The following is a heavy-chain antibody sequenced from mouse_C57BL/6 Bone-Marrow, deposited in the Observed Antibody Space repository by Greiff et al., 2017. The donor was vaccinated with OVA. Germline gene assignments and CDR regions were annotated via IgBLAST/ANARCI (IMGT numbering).Heavy chain of an antibody. CDR2: IYPGDGDT. J-gene: IGHJ3*01. D-gene: IGHD2-4*01. V-gene: IGHV1-82*01. CDR3: ASYDYDKRTWFAD. CDR1: GYAFSSSW. Sequence: VQLQQSGPELVKPGASVKISCKASGYAFSSSWMNWVKQRPGKGLEWIGRIYPGDGDTTYNGKFKGKATLTADKSSSTDYMQLSSLTSEDSAVYFSASYDYDKRTWFADWGQGTLVTVSA.